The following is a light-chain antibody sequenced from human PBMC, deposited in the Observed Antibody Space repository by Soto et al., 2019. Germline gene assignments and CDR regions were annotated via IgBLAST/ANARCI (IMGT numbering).Light chain of an antibody. CDR3: QQYDSSPLT. CDR1: QSVSSSF. V-gene: IGKV3-20*01. J-gene: IGKJ4*01. CDR2: VAS. Sequence: EIVLTQSPGTLSLSPGERATLSCRASQSVSSSFLAWYQQKPGQAPRLLIYVASSRATGIPDRFSGSGSGTDFTLTISRLEPEDFAVYYCQQYDSSPLTFGGGTKVEIK.